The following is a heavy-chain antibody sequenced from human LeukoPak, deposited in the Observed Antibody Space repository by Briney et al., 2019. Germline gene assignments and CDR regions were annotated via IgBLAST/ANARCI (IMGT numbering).Heavy chain of an antibody. CDR2: MSYDGSNK. V-gene: IGHV3-30*18. J-gene: IGHJ4*02. CDR1: GFTFSSYG. Sequence: GGSLRLSCAASGFTFSSYGMHWVRQAPGKGLEGVAVMSYDGSNKYYADSVKGRFTISRDNSKNTLYLQMNSLRAEDTAVYYCAKAFYDILTGYPNWGQGTLVTVSS. D-gene: IGHD3-9*01. CDR3: AKAFYDILTGYPN.